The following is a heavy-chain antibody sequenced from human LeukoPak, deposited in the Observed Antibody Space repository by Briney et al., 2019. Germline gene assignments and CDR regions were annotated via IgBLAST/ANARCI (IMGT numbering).Heavy chain of an antibody. Sequence: SETLSLTCAVYGGSFSGSSWSWIRQPPGKGLEWIGDINDSGSTKYSPSLKSRVTMSADTSKNQFSLKLSTVTAADTAVYYCVRHFRGSPYYFDYWGQGTLVTVSS. CDR3: VRHFRGSPYYFDY. D-gene: IGHD5-12*01. J-gene: IGHJ4*02. CDR2: INDSGST. V-gene: IGHV4-34*01. CDR1: GGSFSGSS.